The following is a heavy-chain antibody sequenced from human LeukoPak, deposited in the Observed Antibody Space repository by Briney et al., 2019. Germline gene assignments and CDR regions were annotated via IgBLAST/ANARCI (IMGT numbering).Heavy chain of an antibody. V-gene: IGHV4-39*07. CDR1: GGSISSSSYY. CDR2: IYYSGST. J-gene: IGHJ4*02. D-gene: IGHD6-13*01. Sequence: SETLSLTCTVSGGSISSSSYYWGWIRQPPGKGLEWIGSIYYSGSTYYNPSLKSRVTISVDTSKNQFSLKLSSVTAADTAVYYCARGGKGSSWYVPNPVDYWGQGTLVTVSS. CDR3: ARGGKGSSWYVPNPVDY.